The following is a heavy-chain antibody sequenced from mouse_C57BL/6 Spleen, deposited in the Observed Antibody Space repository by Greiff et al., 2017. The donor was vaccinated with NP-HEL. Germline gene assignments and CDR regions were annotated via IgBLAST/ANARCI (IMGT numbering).Heavy chain of an antibody. V-gene: IGHV1-85*01. CDR3: ARNRYYGSSAFAY. CDR1: GYTFTSYD. D-gene: IGHD1-1*01. J-gene: IGHJ3*01. CDR2: IYPRDGST. Sequence: VQLQQSGPELVKPGASVKLSCKASGYTFTSYDINWVKQRPGQGLEWIGWIYPRDGSTKYNEKFKGKATLPVDTSSSTAYMELHSLTSEDSAVYFCARNRYYGSSAFAYWGQGTLVTVSA.